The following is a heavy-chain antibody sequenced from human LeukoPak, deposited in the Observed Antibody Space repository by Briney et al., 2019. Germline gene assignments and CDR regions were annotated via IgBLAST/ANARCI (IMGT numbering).Heavy chain of an antibody. CDR1: GGTFSSYA. V-gene: IGHV1-69*13. J-gene: IGHJ4*02. CDR3: ARQGIAVADRTFDY. D-gene: IGHD6-19*01. CDR2: IITIFGTA. Sequence: SVKVSCKASGGTFSSYAISWVRQAPGQGLEWMGGIITIFGTANYAQKFQGRVTITADESTSTAYMELSSLRSEDTAVYYCARQGIAVADRTFDYWGQGTLVTVSS.